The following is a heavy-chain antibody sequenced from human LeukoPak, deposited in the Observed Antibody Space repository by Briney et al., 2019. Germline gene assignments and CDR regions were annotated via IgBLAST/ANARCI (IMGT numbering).Heavy chain of an antibody. V-gene: IGHV3-53*01. CDR3: ARDFSGRGDAFDI. Sequence: PGGSLRLSCAASGFTFSSNYMSWVRQAPGKGLEWVSVIYSGGSTYYADSVKGRFTISRDNSKNTLYLQMNSLRVEDTAVYYCARDFSGRGDAFDIWGQGTMVTVSS. CDR2: IYSGGST. D-gene: IGHD1-26*01. J-gene: IGHJ3*02. CDR1: GFTFSSNY.